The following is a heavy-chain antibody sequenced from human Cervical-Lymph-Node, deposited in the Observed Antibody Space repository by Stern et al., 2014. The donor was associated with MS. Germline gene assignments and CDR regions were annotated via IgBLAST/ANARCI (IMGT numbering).Heavy chain of an antibody. CDR2: ISYDGNHK. CDR1: GFTFSSYG. Sequence: VQLGESGGAVVQPGRSLRLSCAASGFTFSSYGMHRVRQAPGKGLEWGTVISYDGNHKYYAASVKGRFTISRDNSKNTLHLQMNSVTPDDTAIYYCARDYEDTSMLFDHWGQGTLVTVSS. CDR3: ARDYEDTSMLFDH. D-gene: IGHD2-8*01. J-gene: IGHJ4*02. V-gene: IGHV3-30*03.